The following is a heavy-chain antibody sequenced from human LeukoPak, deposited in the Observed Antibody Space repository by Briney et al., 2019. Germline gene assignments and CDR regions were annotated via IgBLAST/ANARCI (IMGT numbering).Heavy chain of an antibody. V-gene: IGHV1-69*06. Sequence: SVKVSCKASGGTFSSYAISWVRQAPGQGLEWMGGIIPIFGTANYAQKFQGRVTITADKSTSTAYMELSSLRSEDTAVYYCARDCSGGRCYGAWGQGTLVTVSS. CDR2: IIPIFGTA. J-gene: IGHJ4*02. D-gene: IGHD2-15*01. CDR1: GGTFSSYA. CDR3: ARDCSGGRCYGA.